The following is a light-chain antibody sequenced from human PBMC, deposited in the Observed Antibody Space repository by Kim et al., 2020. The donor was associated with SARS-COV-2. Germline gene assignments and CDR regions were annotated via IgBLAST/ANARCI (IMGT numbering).Light chain of an antibody. Sequence: TRSSRASQTVSTEVLAWYQQKPGQPPRLIIYTSSTGVPDLPDRFSGGPERFSGSRSGTDFTLAIDRLEPEDSAVYYCQQYGVPPYNFGQGTKLEI. CDR1: QTVSTEV. J-gene: IGKJ2*01. CDR2: TSS. CDR3: QQYGVPPYN. V-gene: IGKV3-20*01.